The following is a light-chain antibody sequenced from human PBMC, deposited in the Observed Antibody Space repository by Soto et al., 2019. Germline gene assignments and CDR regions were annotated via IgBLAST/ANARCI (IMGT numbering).Light chain of an antibody. V-gene: IGKV1-5*01. Sequence: DIQMTQAPSTLSASVGDRVTITCRASQGISFWLAWYQQKPGKAPKLLIYDVSSLESGVPSRFSGSGSGTKFTLTIASLQPDDFATYYCQQYETFSGTFGPGTKVDIK. CDR1: QGISFW. J-gene: IGKJ1*01. CDR2: DVS. CDR3: QQYETFSGT.